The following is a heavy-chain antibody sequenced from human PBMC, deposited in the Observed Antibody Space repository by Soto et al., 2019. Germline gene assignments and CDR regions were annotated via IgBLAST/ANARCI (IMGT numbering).Heavy chain of an antibody. CDR2: IDPSDSYT. V-gene: IGHV5-10-1*01. Sequence: PGESLKISCKGSGYSFTSYWISRVRQMPGKGLEWMGRIDPSDSYTNYSPSFQGHVTISADKSISTAYLQWSSLKASDTAMYYCAGGTVTNYYYYYGMDVWGQGTTVTVSS. D-gene: IGHD4-4*01. CDR1: GYSFTSYW. J-gene: IGHJ6*02. CDR3: AGGTVTNYYYYYGMDV.